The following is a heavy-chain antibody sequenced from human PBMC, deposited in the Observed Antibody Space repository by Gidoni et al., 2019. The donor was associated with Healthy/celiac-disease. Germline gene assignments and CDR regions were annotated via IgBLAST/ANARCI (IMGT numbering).Heavy chain of an antibody. CDR1: GFPFSSYA. D-gene: IGHD6-19*01. V-gene: IGHV3-23*01. Sequence: EVQLLESGGGLVQPGGSLRLSCAASGFPFSSYAMSWVRQAPGKGLEWVSAISGSGGNTYYADSVKGRFTISRDNSKNTLYLQMNSLRAEDTAVYYCAKDGGGGSGWTDYWGQGTLVTVSS. CDR3: AKDGGGGSGWTDY. CDR2: ISGSGGNT. J-gene: IGHJ4*02.